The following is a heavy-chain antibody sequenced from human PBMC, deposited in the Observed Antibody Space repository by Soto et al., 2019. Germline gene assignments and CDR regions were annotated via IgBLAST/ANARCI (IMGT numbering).Heavy chain of an antibody. CDR3: ASAPEAYCGGDCYSYYFVS. CDR1: GFTFSSYS. D-gene: IGHD2-21*02. CDR2: ISSSSSYI. V-gene: IGHV3-21*04. Sequence: EVQLVESGGGLVKPGGSLRLSCAASGFTFSSYSMNWVRQAPGKGLEWVSSISSSSSYIYYADSVRGRLTICRDNTKNSLYLQMDSLIAEDTAVHYCASAPEAYCGGDCYSYYFVSWGQGTLVTVSS. J-gene: IGHJ4*02.